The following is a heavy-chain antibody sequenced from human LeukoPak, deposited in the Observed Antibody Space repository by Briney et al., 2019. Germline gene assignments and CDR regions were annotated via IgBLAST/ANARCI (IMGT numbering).Heavy chain of an antibody. CDR3: AKEEYSGSLLTLDY. V-gene: IGHV3-48*04. CDR2: ISSSSSTI. Sequence: GGSLRLSCAASGFTFSSYSMNWVRQAPGKGLEWVSYISSSSSTIYYADSVKGRFTISRDNAKNSLYLQVNSLRAEDTAVYYCAKEEYSGSLLTLDYWGQGTLVTASS. CDR1: GFTFSSYS. J-gene: IGHJ4*02. D-gene: IGHD1-26*01.